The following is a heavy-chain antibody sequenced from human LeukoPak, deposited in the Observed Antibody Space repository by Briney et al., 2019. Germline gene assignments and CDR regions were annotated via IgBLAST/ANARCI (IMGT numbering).Heavy chain of an antibody. CDR1: GYTFTSYG. CDR3: ARGAAVARLDY. V-gene: IGHV1-18*01. J-gene: IGHJ4*02. CDR2: ISAHNGNT. D-gene: IGHD6-19*01. Sequence: ASVKVSCKXSGYTFTSYGISWVRQAPGQGLEWMGWISAHNGNTNYAQKLQGRVTMTTDTSTSTAYMEPRSLRSDDTAVYYCARGAAVARLDYWGQGTLVTVSS.